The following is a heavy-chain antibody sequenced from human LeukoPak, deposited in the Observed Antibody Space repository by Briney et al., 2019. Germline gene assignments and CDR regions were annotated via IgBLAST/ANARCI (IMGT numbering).Heavy chain of an antibody. CDR1: GGSISSYY. V-gene: IGHV4-59*01. J-gene: IGHJ6*04. Sequence: PSETLSLTCTVSGGSISSYYWSWIRQPPGKGLEWIGYIYYSGSTNYNPSLKSRVTISVDTSKNQFSLKLSSVTAADTAVYYCAACGYSYGSYYYGMDVWGKGTTVTVSS. CDR2: IYYSGST. CDR3: AACGYSYGSYYYGMDV. D-gene: IGHD5-18*01.